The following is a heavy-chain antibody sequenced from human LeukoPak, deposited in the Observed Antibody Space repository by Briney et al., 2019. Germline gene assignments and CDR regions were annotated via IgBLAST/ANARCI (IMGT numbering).Heavy chain of an antibody. CDR2: IRYDGSNK. Sequence: GGSLRLSCAASGFTFSSYGMHWVRQAPGKGLEWVAFIRYDGSNKYYADSVKGRFTISRDNSKNTLYLQMNSLRAEDTAVYYCAKDRVTYYYGSGSSTSNYYFDYWGQGTLVTVSS. V-gene: IGHV3-30*02. D-gene: IGHD3-10*01. CDR1: GFTFSSYG. J-gene: IGHJ4*02. CDR3: AKDRVTYYYGSGSSTSNYYFDY.